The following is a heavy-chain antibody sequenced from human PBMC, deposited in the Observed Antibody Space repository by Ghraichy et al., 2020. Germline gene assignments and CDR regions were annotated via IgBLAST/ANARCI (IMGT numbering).Heavy chain of an antibody. D-gene: IGHD3-22*01. V-gene: IGHV3-53*01. CDR1: GFTVSSNY. J-gene: IGHJ3*02. Sequence: LSLTCAASGFTVSSNYMSWVRQAPGKGLEWVSVIYSGGSTYYADSVKGRFTISRDNSKNTLYLQMNSLRAEDTAVYYCASSYYYDSSGYYYYAFDIWGQGTMVTVSS. CDR3: ASSYYYDSSGYYYYAFDI. CDR2: IYSGGST.